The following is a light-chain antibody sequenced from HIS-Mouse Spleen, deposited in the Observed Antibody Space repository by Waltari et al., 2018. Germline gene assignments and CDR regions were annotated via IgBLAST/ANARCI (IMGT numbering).Light chain of an antibody. CDR3: AAWDDSLNGVV. CDR2: SKN. Sequence: QSVLTQPPSASGTPGQRVTISCSGSSSNIGSNTVNWYQQLPGTAPKLLIYSKNHRPSGVPDRFSGSKSGTAASLAISGLQSEDEADYYCAAWDDSLNGVVFGGGTKLTVL. J-gene: IGLJ2*01. CDR1: SSNIGSNT. V-gene: IGLV1-44*01.